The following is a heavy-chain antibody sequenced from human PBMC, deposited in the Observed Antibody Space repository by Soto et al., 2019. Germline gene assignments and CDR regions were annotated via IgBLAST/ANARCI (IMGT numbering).Heavy chain of an antibody. CDR2: INHLETT. Sequence: SETLSLTCTVPGASITFGGYSWSWIRQTPGKGLEWIGYINHLETTFYNPSFESRLTLSIDRAKNQFSLKLHSMSAADRAVYFCARGGGSDSFDYWGQGILVTVSS. CDR1: GASITFGGYS. V-gene: IGHV4-30-2*01. CDR3: ARGGGSDSFDY. D-gene: IGHD1-26*01. J-gene: IGHJ4*02.